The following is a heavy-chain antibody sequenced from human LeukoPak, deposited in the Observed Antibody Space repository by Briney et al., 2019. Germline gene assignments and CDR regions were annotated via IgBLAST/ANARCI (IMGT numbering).Heavy chain of an antibody. CDR1: GFTFSDNY. CDR2: ISGSGGST. J-gene: IGHJ4*02. V-gene: IGHV3-23*01. CDR3: AKAGYYYDSSGYY. D-gene: IGHD3-22*01. Sequence: GGSLRLSCAASGFTFSDNYMSWIRQAPGKGLEWVSAISGSGGSTYYADSVKGRFTISRDNSKNTLYLQMNSLRAEDTAVYYCAKAGYYYDSSGYYWGQGTLVTVSS.